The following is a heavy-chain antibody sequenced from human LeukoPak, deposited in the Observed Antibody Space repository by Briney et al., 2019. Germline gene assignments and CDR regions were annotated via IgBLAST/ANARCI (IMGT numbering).Heavy chain of an antibody. Sequence: ASVKVSCKASGYTFTGYHMHWVRQAPGQGLEWMGWSNPNSGGTNYAQKFQGRVTMTRDTSISTAYMELSRLRSDDTAVYYCARDSAPGDTYGLLGIDSWGQGTLVTVSS. D-gene: IGHD5-18*01. CDR3: ARDSAPGDTYGLLGIDS. CDR2: SNPNSGGT. V-gene: IGHV1-2*02. J-gene: IGHJ4*02. CDR1: GYTFTGYH.